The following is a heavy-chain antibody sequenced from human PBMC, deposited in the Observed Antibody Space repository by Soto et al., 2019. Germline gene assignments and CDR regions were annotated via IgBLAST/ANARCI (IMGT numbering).Heavy chain of an antibody. CDR2: INHSGST. J-gene: IGHJ6*02. CDR1: GGSISSSSYY. CDR3: AREGDYPPTGVGYYGMDV. D-gene: IGHD4-17*01. Sequence: PSETLSLTCTVSGGSISSSSYYWGWIRQPPGKGLEWIGEINHSGSTNYNPSLKSRVTISVDTSKNQFSLKLTSVTAADTAVYYCAREGDYPPTGVGYYGMDVWGQGTTVTVSS. V-gene: IGHV4-39*07.